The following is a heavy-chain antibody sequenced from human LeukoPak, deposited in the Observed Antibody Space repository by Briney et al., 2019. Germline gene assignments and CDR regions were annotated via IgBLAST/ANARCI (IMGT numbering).Heavy chain of an antibody. CDR1: GFTFGSYG. D-gene: IGHD3-3*01. V-gene: IGHV3-48*04. J-gene: IGHJ4*02. Sequence: GGSLRLSCAASGFTFGSYGMNWVCQAPGKGLEWVSYISGGVSTIYYADSVKGRFTISRDNAKNSLYLQMNTLRAEDTAVYYCARGTIFGVIIHWGQGTLVTVSS. CDR2: ISGGVSTI. CDR3: ARGTIFGVIIH.